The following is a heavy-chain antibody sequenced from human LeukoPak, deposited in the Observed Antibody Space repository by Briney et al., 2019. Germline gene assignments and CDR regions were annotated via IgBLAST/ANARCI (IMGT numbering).Heavy chain of an antibody. CDR2: IHTRGST. D-gene: IGHD6-19*01. CDR3: ARSPLYSSGWVFDY. CDR1: GDSITSYY. Sequence: SETLSLTCTVSGDSITSYYWSWIRQPAGKGLEWIGRIHTRGSTNYNPALKSRVTMSVDTSENQFSLKLSSVIAADTAVYYCARSPLYSSGWVFDYWGQGTLVTVSS. V-gene: IGHV4-4*07. J-gene: IGHJ4*02.